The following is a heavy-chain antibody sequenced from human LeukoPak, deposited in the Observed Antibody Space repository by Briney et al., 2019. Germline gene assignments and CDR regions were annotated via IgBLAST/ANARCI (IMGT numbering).Heavy chain of an antibody. Sequence: PSETLSLTCAVSGYSISNGYYWVWIRQPPGRGLEWIGRLYHSDSAYYNTSLRSRVSMSVDTSKNQFSLTLSFVTAADTAVYYCARQHDSYCYYYIDVWGSGTTVTVSS. V-gene: IGHV4-38-2*01. CDR2: LYHSDSA. CDR3: ARQHDSYCYYYIDV. CDR1: GYSISNGYY. J-gene: IGHJ6*03.